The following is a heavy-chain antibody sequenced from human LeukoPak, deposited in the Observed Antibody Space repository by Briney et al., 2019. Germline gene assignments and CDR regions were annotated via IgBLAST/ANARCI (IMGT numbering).Heavy chain of an antibody. CDR1: GYTFTSYY. Sequence: ASLTVSFKASGYTFTSYYMHWVRQAPGQGLEWMEWTNPNNGGINYAQKFQGRVTTTSDTSISTTYMELTSLRFDDTAVYYCAREEGYRGYDRSLDHWGQGTLVTVSS. CDR3: AREEGYRGYDRSLDH. CDR2: TNPNNGGI. V-gene: IGHV1-2*02. D-gene: IGHD5-12*01. J-gene: IGHJ4*02.